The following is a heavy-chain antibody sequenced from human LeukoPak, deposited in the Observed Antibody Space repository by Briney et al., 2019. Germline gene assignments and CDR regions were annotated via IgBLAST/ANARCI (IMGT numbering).Heavy chain of an antibody. V-gene: IGHV4-39*07. J-gene: IGHJ4*02. CDR3: ARAYYYDSSGYYWGY. D-gene: IGHD3-22*01. CDR1: GGSISSSSYY. CDR2: IYYSGST. Sequence: SETLSLTCTVSGGSISSSSYYWGWIRQPPGKGLEWIGSIYYSGSTYYNPSLKSRVTISVDTSKNQFSLKLSSVTAADTAVYYCARAYYYDSSGYYWGYWGQGTLVTVSS.